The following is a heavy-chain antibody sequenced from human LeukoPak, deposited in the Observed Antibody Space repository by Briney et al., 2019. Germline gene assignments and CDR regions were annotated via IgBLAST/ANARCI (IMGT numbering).Heavy chain of an antibody. D-gene: IGHD3-22*01. Sequence: GGSLKLSCAASGFTFSNYWMHWVRQAPGKGLVWVSSISSSSSYIYYADSVKGRFTISRDNAKNSLYLQMNSLRAEDTAVYYCARAGAYDSSGDAFDIWGQGTMVTVSS. V-gene: IGHV3-21*01. CDR2: ISSSSSYI. CDR1: GFTFSNYW. J-gene: IGHJ3*02. CDR3: ARAGAYDSSGDAFDI.